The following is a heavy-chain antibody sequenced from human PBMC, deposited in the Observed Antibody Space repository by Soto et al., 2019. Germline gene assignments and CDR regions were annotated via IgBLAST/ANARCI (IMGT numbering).Heavy chain of an antibody. J-gene: IGHJ6*02. CDR3: AADGSFPNCSSTSCYDGGADYYYYYGMDV. D-gene: IGHD2-2*01. CDR2: IVVGSGNT. Sequence: SVKVSCKAFGFTFTSSAVQWVRQARGQRLEWIGWIVVGSGNTNYAQKFQERVTITRDMSTSTAYMKLSSLRPEDTAVYYCAADGSFPNCSSTSCYDGGADYYYYYGMDVWGQGTTGTVSS. CDR1: GFTFTSSA. V-gene: IGHV1-58*01.